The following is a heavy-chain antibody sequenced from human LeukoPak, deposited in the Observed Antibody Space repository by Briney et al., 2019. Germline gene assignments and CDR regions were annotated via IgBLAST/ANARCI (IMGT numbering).Heavy chain of an antibody. D-gene: IGHD4-17*01. CDR2: IIPILGIA. CDR3: ARAGDYDLDAFDI. J-gene: IGHJ3*02. V-gene: IGHV1-69*04. Sequence: ASVKVSCKASGGTFSSYAISWVRQAPGQGLEWMGRIIPILGIANYAQKFQGRVTITADKSTSTAYMELSSLRSEDTAVYYCARAGDYDLDAFDIWGQGTMVTVSS. CDR1: GGTFSSYA.